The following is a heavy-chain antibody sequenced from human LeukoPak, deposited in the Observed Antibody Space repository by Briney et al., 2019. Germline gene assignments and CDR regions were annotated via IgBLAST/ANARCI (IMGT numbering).Heavy chain of an antibody. Sequence: PGGSLRLSCAASGFTFSNAWMSCVRQAPGKGLEWVGRIKSKTDGGTTDYAAPVKGRFAISRDDSKNTLYLQMNSLKTEDTAVYYCTTAPVFNLMYYYDSSGYPPDYWGQGTLVTVSS. J-gene: IGHJ4*02. D-gene: IGHD3-22*01. CDR3: TTAPVFNLMYYYDSSGYPPDY. CDR1: GFTFSNAW. V-gene: IGHV3-15*01. CDR2: IKSKTDGGTT.